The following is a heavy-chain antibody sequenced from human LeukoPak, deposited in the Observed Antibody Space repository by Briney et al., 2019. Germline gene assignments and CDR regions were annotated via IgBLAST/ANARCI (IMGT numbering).Heavy chain of an antibody. Sequence: GESLKISCKGSEYNFTTYWIGWVRQMPGKGLEWMGIIYPGDSDTRYSPSFQGQVTISADKSISTAYLQWSSLKASDTAMYYCARTDTAMAPLYFDYWGQGALVTVSS. CDR3: ARTDTAMAPLYFDY. D-gene: IGHD5-18*01. J-gene: IGHJ4*02. CDR2: IYPGDSDT. V-gene: IGHV5-51*01. CDR1: EYNFTTYW.